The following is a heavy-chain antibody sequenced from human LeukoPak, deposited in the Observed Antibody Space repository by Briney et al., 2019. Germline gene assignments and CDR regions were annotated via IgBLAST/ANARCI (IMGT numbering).Heavy chain of an antibody. Sequence: GGSLRLSCAASGFTFSSYEMNWVRQAPGKGLEWVSGISWNSGSIGYADSVKGRFTISRDNAKNSLYLQMNSLRAEDTALYYCAREVSTQAIHGFDPWGQGTLVTVSS. CDR3: AREVSTQAIHGFDP. CDR1: GFTFSSYE. D-gene: IGHD2-21*01. J-gene: IGHJ5*02. V-gene: IGHV3-9*01. CDR2: ISWNSGSI.